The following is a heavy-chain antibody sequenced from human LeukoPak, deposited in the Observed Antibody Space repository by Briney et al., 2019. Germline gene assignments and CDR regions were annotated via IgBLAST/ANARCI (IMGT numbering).Heavy chain of an antibody. J-gene: IGHJ4*02. Sequence: GGSLRLSCAASGFTFSSYAMHWVRQAPGKGLEWVAAISYDGSNKYNAESVKGRFTISGDNSKNTLFLQINSLRTEDTAVYYCARDPMGTSPPWYFDYWGQGTLVTVSS. CDR3: ARDPMGTSPPWYFDY. CDR1: GFTFSSYA. CDR2: ISYDGSNK. V-gene: IGHV3-30-3*01. D-gene: IGHD5-24*01.